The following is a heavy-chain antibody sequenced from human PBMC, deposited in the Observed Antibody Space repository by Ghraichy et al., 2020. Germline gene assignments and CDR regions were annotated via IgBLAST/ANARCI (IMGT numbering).Heavy chain of an antibody. V-gene: IGHV3-48*03. J-gene: IGHJ6*02. CDR3: ARDTRSSSWSHADYYYYGMDV. CDR1: GFTFSSYE. CDR2: ISSSGSTI. Sequence: GESLNISCAASGFTFSSYEMNWVRQAPGKGLEWVSYISSSGSTIYYADSVKGRFTISRDNAKNSLYLQMNSLRAEDTAVYYYARDTRSSSWSHADYYYYGMDVWGQGTTVTVSS. D-gene: IGHD6-13*01.